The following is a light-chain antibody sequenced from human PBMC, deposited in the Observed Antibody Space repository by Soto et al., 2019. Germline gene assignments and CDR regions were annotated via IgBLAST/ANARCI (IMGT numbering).Light chain of an antibody. CDR3: QQYFASPPSWT. Sequence: EIVLTQSPGTLSLSPGERATLSCRSSQSVSSGYLAWYQQKTGQAPRLLIFRAFNRATGIPDRFSGSGSGTDFTLTISRMEPEDFAVYYFQQYFASPPSWTFGQGTKVEIK. CDR1: QSVSSGY. V-gene: IGKV3-20*01. J-gene: IGKJ1*01. CDR2: RAF.